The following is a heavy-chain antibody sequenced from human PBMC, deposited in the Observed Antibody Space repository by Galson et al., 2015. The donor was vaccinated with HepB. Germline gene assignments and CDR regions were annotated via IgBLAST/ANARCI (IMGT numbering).Heavy chain of an antibody. J-gene: IGHJ4*02. Sequence: SLRLSCAVSGFTFDDYAMHWVRQAPGKGLEWVSGISWNGGSTGYADSVNGRFTISRDNAKNSLYLQMSSLRTEDTALYYCAKETFDSWGQGTLVTVSS. CDR3: AKETFDS. CDR2: ISWNGGST. CDR1: GFTFDDYA. V-gene: IGHV3-9*01.